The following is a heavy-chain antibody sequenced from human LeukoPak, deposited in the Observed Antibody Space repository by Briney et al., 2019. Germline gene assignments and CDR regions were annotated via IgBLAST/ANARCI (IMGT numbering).Heavy chain of an antibody. V-gene: IGHV3-23*01. CDR3: ARFDFFDRGGNLVGDAFDA. CDR2: ISGSGGGT. Sequence: GGSLRLSCAASGFTFSSYNMNWVRQAPGRGPEWVSAISGSGGGTFYASSVKGRFSISRDNSKNNLYLDMDSLRGEDTAVYYCARFDFFDRGGNLVGDAFDAWGQGTMVTVSS. D-gene: IGHD3-22*01. CDR1: GFTFSSYN. J-gene: IGHJ3*01.